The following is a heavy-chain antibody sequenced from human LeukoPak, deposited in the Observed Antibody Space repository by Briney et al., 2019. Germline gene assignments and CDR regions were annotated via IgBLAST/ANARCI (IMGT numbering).Heavy chain of an antibody. CDR1: GYTFTGYY. Sequence: ASAKVSCKASGYTFTGYYMHWVRQAPGQGLEWMGRINPNSGGTNYAQKFQGRVTMTRDTSISTAYMELSRLRSDDTAVYYCARDRVTMVRGGNWFDPWGQGTLVTVSS. CDR3: ARDRVTMVRGGNWFDP. D-gene: IGHD3-10*01. CDR2: INPNSGGT. V-gene: IGHV1-2*06. J-gene: IGHJ5*02.